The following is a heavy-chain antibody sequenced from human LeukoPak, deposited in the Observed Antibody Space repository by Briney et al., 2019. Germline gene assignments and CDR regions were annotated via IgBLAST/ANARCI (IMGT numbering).Heavy chain of an antibody. CDR3: ARVTEYCSGGSCQPDY. CDR2: IYHSGST. D-gene: IGHD2-15*01. Sequence: PSETLSLTCTDSGYSISSGYYWGWIRQPPGKGLEWIGSIYHSGSTYYNPSLKSRVTISVDTSKNQFSLKLSSVTAADTAVYYCARVTEYCSGGSCQPDYWGQGTLVTVSS. CDR1: GYSISSGYY. V-gene: IGHV4-38-2*02. J-gene: IGHJ4*02.